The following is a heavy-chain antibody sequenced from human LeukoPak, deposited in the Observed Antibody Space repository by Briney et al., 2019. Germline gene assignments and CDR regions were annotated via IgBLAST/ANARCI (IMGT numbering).Heavy chain of an antibody. D-gene: IGHD3-9*01. CDR2: ITTYNGNT. V-gene: IGHV1-18*01. CDR3: ARARLVNWFDP. Sequence: GASVKVSCKTSGYIFTSFDISWVRQAAGQGLEWMGWITTYNGNTYYAQKLQGRVTMTADTSTSTAYMELRSLRSEDTAVYYCARARLVNWFDPWGQGTLVTVSS. J-gene: IGHJ5*02. CDR1: GYIFTSFD.